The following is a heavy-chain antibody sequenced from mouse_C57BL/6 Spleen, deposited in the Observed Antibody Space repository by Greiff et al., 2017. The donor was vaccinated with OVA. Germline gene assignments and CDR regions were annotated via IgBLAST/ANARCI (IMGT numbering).Heavy chain of an antibody. V-gene: IGHV1-64*01. Sequence: QVQLKQPGAELVKPGASVKLSCKASGYTFTSYWMHWVKQRPGQGLEWIGMIHPNSGSTNYNEKFKSKATLTVDKSSSTAYMQLSSLTSEDSAVYYCATYSEGYFDVWGTGTTVTVSS. CDR2: IHPNSGST. J-gene: IGHJ1*03. CDR1: GYTFTSYW. CDR3: ATYSEGYFDV.